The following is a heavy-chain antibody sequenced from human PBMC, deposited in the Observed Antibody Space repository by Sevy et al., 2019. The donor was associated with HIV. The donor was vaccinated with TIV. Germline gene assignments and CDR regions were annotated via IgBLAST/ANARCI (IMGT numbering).Heavy chain of an antibody. V-gene: IGHV3-13*01. D-gene: IGHD5-12*01. CDR1: GFTFSSYD. CDR2: IGTAGDT. J-gene: IGHJ4*02. Sequence: GGSLRLSCAASGFTFSSYDMHWVRQATGKGLEWVSAIGTAGDTYYPGSVKGRFTISRENAKNSWYLQMNSLRAGDTAVYYCARGPQGYSGYDPTFDYWGQGTLVTVSS. CDR3: ARGPQGYSGYDPTFDY.